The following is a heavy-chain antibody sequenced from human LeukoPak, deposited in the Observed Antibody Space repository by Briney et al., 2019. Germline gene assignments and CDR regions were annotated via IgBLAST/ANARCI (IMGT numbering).Heavy chain of an antibody. Sequence: ASVKVSCKASGGTFSSYAISWVRQAPGQGLEWMGRIIPIFGTANYAQKFQGRVTITTDESTSTAYMELSSLRSEDTAVYYCASGSSPPSYFDYWGQGTLDTVSS. CDR2: IIPIFGTA. CDR3: ASGSSPPSYFDY. D-gene: IGHD2-15*01. J-gene: IGHJ4*02. CDR1: GGTFSSYA. V-gene: IGHV1-69*05.